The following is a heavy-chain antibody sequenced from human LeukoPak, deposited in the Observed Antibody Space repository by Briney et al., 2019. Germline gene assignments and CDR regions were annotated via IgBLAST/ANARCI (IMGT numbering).Heavy chain of an antibody. D-gene: IGHD1-26*01. CDR3: AKATIVGAPPTGD. Sequence: PGGSLRLSCAASGFPFSTYAMSWVRQAPGKGLEWVSGISGRGDSTWFADSVKGRFTISRDNSKNTLYLQMNSLRAEDTAVYYCAKATIVGAPPTGDWGQGTLVTVSS. V-gene: IGHV3-23*01. CDR2: ISGRGDST. CDR1: GFPFSTYA. J-gene: IGHJ4*02.